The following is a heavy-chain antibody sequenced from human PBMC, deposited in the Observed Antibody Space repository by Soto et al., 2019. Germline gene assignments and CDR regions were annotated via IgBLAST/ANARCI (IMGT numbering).Heavy chain of an antibody. Sequence: EVQLVESGGGLVQPGGSLRLSCAASRFTFSNYWMSWVRQAPGKGLEWVANIKQDGSEKYYVDSVKGRFTISTDNTKNSLYLQMNSLKAEDTAVYYCAREPNSIDYWGQGTLVTVSS. CDR1: RFTFSNYW. CDR3: AREPNSIDY. V-gene: IGHV3-7*01. D-gene: IGHD2-15*01. J-gene: IGHJ4*02. CDR2: IKQDGSEK.